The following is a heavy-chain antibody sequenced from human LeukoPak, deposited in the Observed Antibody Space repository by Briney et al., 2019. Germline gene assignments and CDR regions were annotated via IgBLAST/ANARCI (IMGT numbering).Heavy chain of an antibody. CDR2: ISGSGGGT. V-gene: IGHV3-23*01. D-gene: IGHD3-10*01. CDR1: GFTFSSIA. Sequence: GGSLRLSCAASGFTFSSIAMSWVRQAPDKGLEWVSTISGSGGGTYYADSVKGRFTISRDNSKNTLYLQMNSLRAEDTAVYYCARDLRFGESDYWGQGTLVTVSS. J-gene: IGHJ4*02. CDR3: ARDLRFGESDY.